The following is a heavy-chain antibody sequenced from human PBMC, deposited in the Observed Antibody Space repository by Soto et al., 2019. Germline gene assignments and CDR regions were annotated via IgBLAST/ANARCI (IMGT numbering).Heavy chain of an antibody. V-gene: IGHV1-2*04. CDR2: INPNSGGT. CDR3: ARDRIDYGDYVFDY. Sequence: GGPVKVSCKGSGYTLTGYYMYWVRQAPGQGLEWMGWINPNSGGTNYAQKFQGWVTMTRDTSISTAYMELSRLRSDDTAVYYCARDRIDYGDYVFDYWGQGTLVTVSS. J-gene: IGHJ4*02. CDR1: GYTLTGYY. D-gene: IGHD4-17*01.